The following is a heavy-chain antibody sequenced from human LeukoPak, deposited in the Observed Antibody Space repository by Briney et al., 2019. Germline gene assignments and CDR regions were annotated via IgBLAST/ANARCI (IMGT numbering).Heavy chain of an antibody. Sequence: SETLSLACTVSGGSISSYYWSWIRQPPGKGLEWIGEINHSGSTNYNPSLKSRVTISLDTSKNQFSLKLSSVTAADTAVYYCARVPDFSSTSPGGMDVWGQGTTVTVSS. CDR3: ARVPDFSSTSPGGMDV. D-gene: IGHD2-2*01. J-gene: IGHJ6*02. CDR1: GGSISSYY. V-gene: IGHV4-34*01. CDR2: INHSGST.